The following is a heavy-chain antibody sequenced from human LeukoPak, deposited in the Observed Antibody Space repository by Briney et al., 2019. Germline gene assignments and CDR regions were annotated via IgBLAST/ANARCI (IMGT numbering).Heavy chain of an antibody. CDR1: GGSISSSSYY. Sequence: PSETLSLTCTVSGGSISSSSYYWGWIRQPPGKGLEWIGSIYYSGSTYYNPSLKSRVTISVDTSKNQFSLKLSSVTAADTAVYYCAREAGGNEVFDYWGQGTLVTVSS. J-gene: IGHJ4*02. V-gene: IGHV4-39*07. CDR3: AREAGGNEVFDY. CDR2: IYYSGST. D-gene: IGHD4-23*01.